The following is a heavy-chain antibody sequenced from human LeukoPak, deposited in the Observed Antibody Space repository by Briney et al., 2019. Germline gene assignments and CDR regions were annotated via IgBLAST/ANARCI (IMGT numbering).Heavy chain of an antibody. Sequence: SETLSLTCTVSGVSIGNFYWSWIRQIPGQGLEWIGCVHSSGNTYHNPSLKSRVTISVDTSKNQFSLELSSVTAADTAVYVCARGYFDTSGYSNPFDFWGQGTLVTVSS. CDR2: VHSSGNT. CDR1: GVSIGNFY. D-gene: IGHD3-22*01. V-gene: IGHV4-4*09. CDR3: ARGYFDTSGYSNPFDF. J-gene: IGHJ4*02.